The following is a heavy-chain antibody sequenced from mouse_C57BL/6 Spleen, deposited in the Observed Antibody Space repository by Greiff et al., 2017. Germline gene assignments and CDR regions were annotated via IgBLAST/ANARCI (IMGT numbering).Heavy chain of an antibody. V-gene: IGHV1-55*01. J-gene: IGHJ4*01. Sequence: VQLQQPGAELVKPGASVKMSCKASGYTFTSYWITWVKQRPGQGLEWIGDIYPGDGDTNYNGKFKGKATLTADKSSSTAYMQLSSLTSEDSAVYFCARAGSLYAMDYWGQGTSVTVSS. D-gene: IGHD1-1*01. CDR3: ARAGSLYAMDY. CDR1: GYTFTSYW. CDR2: IYPGDGDT.